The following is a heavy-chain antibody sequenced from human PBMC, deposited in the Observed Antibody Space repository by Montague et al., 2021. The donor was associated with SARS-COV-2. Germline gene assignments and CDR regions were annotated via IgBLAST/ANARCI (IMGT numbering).Heavy chain of an antibody. CDR1: GVVELRRR. J-gene: IGHJ6*01. Sequence: SETLSLTCTVSGVVELRRRSEEHTSELPSLAYLVCRLLLEKNTNYNPPLKSRVTISIDTSKDQFSLKLCSVTASDTAVYYCARFAYRLLFIASYYGMDVWGQGTTVTVSS. CDR2: LLEKNT. D-gene: IGHD2-2*01. V-gene: IGHV4-34*12. CDR3: ARFAYRLLFIASYYGMDV.